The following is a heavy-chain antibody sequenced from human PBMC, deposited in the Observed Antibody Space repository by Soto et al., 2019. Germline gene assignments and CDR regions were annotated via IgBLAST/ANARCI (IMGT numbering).Heavy chain of an antibody. J-gene: IGHJ4*02. V-gene: IGHV3-23*01. Sequence: EVQLLESGGCVVQPGGSLRLSCAASGFALSTYTMSWVRQAPGKGLEWVSSIIGSSGATHYADSVRGRFTISRDISAKSVFLQMDGLRVEDTAVYYCAKDKRPDGAWDMDYWGQGTLVTVSS. D-gene: IGHD1-1*01. CDR2: IIGSSGAT. CDR1: GFALSTYT. CDR3: AKDKRPDGAWDMDY.